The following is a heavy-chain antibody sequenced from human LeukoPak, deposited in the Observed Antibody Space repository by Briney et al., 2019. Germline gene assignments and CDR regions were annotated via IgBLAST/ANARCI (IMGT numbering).Heavy chain of an antibody. J-gene: IGHJ4*02. CDR2: ISYDGSNK. V-gene: IGHV3-30*18. CDR3: AKGPSPRYFDWLSPDV. Sequence: PGGSLRLSCAASGFTFSSYGMHWVRQAPGKGLEWVAVISYDGSNKYNADSVKGRFTISRDNSKNTLYLQMNSLRAEDTAVYYCAKGPSPRYFDWLSPDVWGQGTLVTVSS. CDR1: GFTFSSYG. D-gene: IGHD3-9*01.